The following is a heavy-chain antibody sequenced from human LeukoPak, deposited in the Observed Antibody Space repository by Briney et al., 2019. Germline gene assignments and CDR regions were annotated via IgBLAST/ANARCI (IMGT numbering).Heavy chain of an antibody. CDR3: AREKGFIDY. CDR2: IIPIFGTA. Sequence: SVKVSCKASVGTFSSYAISWVRQAPGQGLEWMGGIIPIFGTANYAQKFQGRVTITADKSTSTAYMELRSLRSVDTAVYYCAREKGFIDYWGQGTLVTVSS. J-gene: IGHJ4*02. CDR1: VGTFSSYA. V-gene: IGHV1-69*06.